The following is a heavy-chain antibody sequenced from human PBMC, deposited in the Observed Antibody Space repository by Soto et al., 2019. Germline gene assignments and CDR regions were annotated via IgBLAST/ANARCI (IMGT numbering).Heavy chain of an antibody. CDR3: TRHYDFWSGPIDDAFDI. CDR2: IRSKANSYAT. Sequence: GGSLRLSCAASGFTFSGSAMHWVRQAPGKGLEWVGRIRSKANSYATAYAASVKGRFTISRDDSKNTAYLQMNSLKIEDTAVYYCTRHYDFWSGPIDDAFDIWGQGTMVTVSS. CDR1: GFTFSGSA. V-gene: IGHV3-73*01. J-gene: IGHJ3*02. D-gene: IGHD3-3*01.